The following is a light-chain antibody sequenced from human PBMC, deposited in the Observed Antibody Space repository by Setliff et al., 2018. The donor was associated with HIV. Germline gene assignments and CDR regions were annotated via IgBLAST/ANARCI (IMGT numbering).Light chain of an antibody. J-gene: IGLJ3*02. V-gene: IGLV8-61*01. Sequence: QTVVTQEPSFSVSPGGTVTLTYGLSSGSVSTGHYPSWYQQTPGQTPRMLIYSTNTRSSGVPDRFSGSILGNRAALTITGAQADDECDYYCVLYMGNGISVFGGGTKVTVL. CDR1: SGSVSTGHY. CDR2: STN. CDR3: VLYMGNGISV.